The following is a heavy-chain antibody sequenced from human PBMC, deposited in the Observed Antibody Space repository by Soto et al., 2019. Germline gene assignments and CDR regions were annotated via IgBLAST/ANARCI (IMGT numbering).Heavy chain of an antibody. CDR1: GDSVSTNSYS. V-gene: IGHV4-39*01. CDR2: IYSSENT. Sequence: PSETLSLTCTVSGDSVSTNSYSWGWIRQSPGKGLEWIGTIYSSENTYYNPSLLSRVTISVDTSKNEFSLRLSSVTAADTAVYYCSRLGNYYQSLDPWGPGTLVTVSS. J-gene: IGHJ5*02. D-gene: IGHD4-4*01. CDR3: SRLGNYYQSLDP.